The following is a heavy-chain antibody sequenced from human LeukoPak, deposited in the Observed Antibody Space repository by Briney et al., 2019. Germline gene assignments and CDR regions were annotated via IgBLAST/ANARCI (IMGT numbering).Heavy chain of an antibody. CDR1: GYTFTSYY. CDR2: INPSGGST. Sequence: ASVKVSCKASGYTFTSYYMHWVRQAPGQGLEWMGIINPSGGSTSYAQKFQGRVTMTRDTSISTAYMELSRLRSDDTAVYYCARGPPNIAAAGYEYFQHWGQGTLVTVSS. D-gene: IGHD6-13*01. V-gene: IGHV1-46*01. CDR3: ARGPPNIAAAGYEYFQH. J-gene: IGHJ1*01.